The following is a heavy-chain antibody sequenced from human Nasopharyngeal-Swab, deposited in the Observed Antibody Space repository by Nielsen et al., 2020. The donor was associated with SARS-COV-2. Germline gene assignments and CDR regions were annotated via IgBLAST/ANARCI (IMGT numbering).Heavy chain of an antibody. CDR3: ARGEAVRAYYCGMDV. Sequence: GESLKISCLASGFTFNNNAMTWVRQAPGKGLEWVSTVSGSGKITYYADSVKGRFTISRDNSKNTLYLQMNSLRAEDTAVYYCARGEAVRAYYCGMDVWGQGTTVTVSS. CDR1: GFTFNNNA. V-gene: IGHV3-23*01. CDR2: VSGSGKIT. D-gene: IGHD6-19*01. J-gene: IGHJ6*02.